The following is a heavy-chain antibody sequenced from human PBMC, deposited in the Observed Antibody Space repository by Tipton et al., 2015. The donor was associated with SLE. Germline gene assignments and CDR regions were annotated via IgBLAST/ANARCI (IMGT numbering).Heavy chain of an antibody. D-gene: IGHD6-13*01. CDR3: AKGTVYSLAAADY. V-gene: IGHV3-23*03. CDR1: GFSFNDFG. J-gene: IGHJ4*02. Sequence: SLRLSCAASGFSFNDFGMSWVRQVPGKGLEWVSVIYSGGSNTYYADSVKGRFTISRDNSKNTLYLQMNSLRVGDTAVYYCAKGTVYSLAAADYWGQGTLVTVSS. CDR2: IYSGGSNT.